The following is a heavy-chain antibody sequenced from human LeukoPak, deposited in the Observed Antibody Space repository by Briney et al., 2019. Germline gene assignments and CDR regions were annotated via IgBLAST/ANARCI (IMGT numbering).Heavy chain of an antibody. J-gene: IGHJ4*02. CDR3: AKDPDRISIGIASPGY. CDR1: GYSFTDYY. D-gene: IGHD1-14*01. CDR2: INPTSGGT. V-gene: IGHV1-2*02. Sequence: ASVKVSCKASGYSFTDYYMHWVRQAPGQGLQWMGCINPTSGGTHYAQNFQGRVTVTRDTSISTAYMELNRLTFDDTAVYYCAKDPDRISIGIASPGYWGQGALVTVSS.